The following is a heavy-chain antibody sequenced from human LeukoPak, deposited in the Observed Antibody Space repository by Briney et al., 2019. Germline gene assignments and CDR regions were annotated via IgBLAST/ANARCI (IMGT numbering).Heavy chain of an antibody. Sequence: SETLSLTCTVSGGSISSSSYYWGWIRQPPGKGLEWIGSIYYSGSTYYNPSLKRRVTISVDTSKNQFSLKLSSVTAADTAVYYCARRDRIAGLGNDYWGQGTLVTVSS. J-gene: IGHJ4*02. CDR1: GGSISSSSYY. D-gene: IGHD6-13*01. CDR2: IYYSGST. V-gene: IGHV4-39*01. CDR3: ARRDRIAGLGNDY.